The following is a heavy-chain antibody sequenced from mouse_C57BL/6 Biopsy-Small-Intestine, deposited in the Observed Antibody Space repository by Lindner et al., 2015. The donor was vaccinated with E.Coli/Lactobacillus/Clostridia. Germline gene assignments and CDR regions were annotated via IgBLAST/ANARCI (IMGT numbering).Heavy chain of an antibody. Sequence: VQLQESGGDLVKPGGSRKLSCAASGFTFSDYGMHWVRQAPEKGLEWVAYISSDSSTIDYADTVKGRFTISRDNAKHTLFLQMTSLRSEDTAMYYCARGDVGLHYALDYWGQGTSVTVSS. CDR3: ARGDVGLHYALDY. J-gene: IGHJ4*01. CDR1: GFTFSDYG. CDR2: ISSDSSTI. V-gene: IGHV5-17*01.